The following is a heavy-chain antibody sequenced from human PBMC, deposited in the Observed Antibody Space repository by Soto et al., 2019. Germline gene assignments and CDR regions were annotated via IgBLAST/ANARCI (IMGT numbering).Heavy chain of an antibody. Sequence: GASVKVSCKVSGYTLTELSMHWVRQAPGKGLEWMGGFDPEDGETIYAQKFQGRVTMTEDTSTDTAYMELSSLRSEDTAVYYCATALIFGVVTPYYGMDVWGQGTTVTVSS. CDR1: GYTLTELS. J-gene: IGHJ6*02. V-gene: IGHV1-24*01. D-gene: IGHD3-3*01. CDR2: FDPEDGET. CDR3: ATALIFGVVTPYYGMDV.